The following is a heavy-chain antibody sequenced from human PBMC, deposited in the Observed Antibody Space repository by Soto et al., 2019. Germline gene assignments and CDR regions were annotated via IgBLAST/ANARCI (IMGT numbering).Heavy chain of an antibody. CDR1: GGSFSGYQ. CDR3: ARGLILWFGELSRRGGYYYYMDV. V-gene: IGHV4-34*01. Sequence: QVQLQQWGAGLLKPSGTLSLTCAVYGGSFSGYQWSWIRQTPGRGLEWIGEINASGSINYNPSLQRRVTIWVDTPKRQTSLKLTSVTAADTAVYYCARGLILWFGELSRRGGYYYYMDVWGKGTTFTVFS. CDR2: INASGSI. J-gene: IGHJ6*03. D-gene: IGHD3-10*01.